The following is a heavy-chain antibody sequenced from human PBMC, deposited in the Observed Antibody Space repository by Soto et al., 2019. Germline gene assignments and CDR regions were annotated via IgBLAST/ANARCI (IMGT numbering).Heavy chain of an antibody. CDR1: GYSFATSG. D-gene: IGHD3-22*01. CDR3: ARAGQYYDASGYAN. V-gene: IGHV1-18*01. J-gene: IGHJ4*02. CDR2: ISAYNGNT. Sequence: QGKLVQSGTEVKKPGASIKVSCKASGYSFATSGMTWVRQAPGQGLEWVGWISAYNGNTNSDQNLHDRVTMTTDPSTSTAYLELRNLRSDDSAVYYCARAGQYYDASGYANWGQGTLVTVSS.